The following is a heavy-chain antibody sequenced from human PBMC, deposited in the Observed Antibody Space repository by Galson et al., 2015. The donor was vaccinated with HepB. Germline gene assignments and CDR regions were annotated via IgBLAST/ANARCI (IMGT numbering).Heavy chain of an antibody. J-gene: IGHJ4*02. V-gene: IGHV5-51*01. D-gene: IGHD1-26*01. CDR1: GYSFTNYW. Sequence: QSGAEMKKPGESLKISCQASGYSFTNYWIGWVRQMPGKGLEWMGIIYPGDSDTRYSPSFQGQVTISVDKSISTAYLQWSSLKASDTAMYYCGRLGARWDLLDYWGQGTLVTVSS. CDR2: IYPGDSDT. CDR3: GRLGARWDLLDY.